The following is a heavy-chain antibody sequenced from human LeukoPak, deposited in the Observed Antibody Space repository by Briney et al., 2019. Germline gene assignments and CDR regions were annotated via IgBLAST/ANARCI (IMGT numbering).Heavy chain of an antibody. Sequence: PSETLSLTCSVSGASISGYYWSWIRQPPGKGLEWIGEINHSGSTNYNPSLKSRVTISVDTSKNQFSLKLSSVTAADTAVYYCAREEALGSGSFDYWGQGTLVTVSS. CDR2: INHSGST. D-gene: IGHD1-26*01. CDR3: AREEALGSGSFDY. J-gene: IGHJ4*02. V-gene: IGHV4-34*01. CDR1: GASISGYY.